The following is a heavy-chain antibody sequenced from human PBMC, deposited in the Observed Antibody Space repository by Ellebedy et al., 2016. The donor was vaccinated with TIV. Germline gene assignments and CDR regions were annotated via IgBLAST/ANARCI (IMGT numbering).Heavy chain of an antibody. Sequence: PGGSLRLSCAASGFTFSNYWMSWVRQTPGKGLEWVANIKQDGSEKWYVESVTGRFNISRENAKNSLYLKMSSLRAEDTAVYYCARDQGWAYPGLTRFDQWGQGTQVTVSS. CDR1: GFTFSNYW. J-gene: IGHJ4*02. CDR2: IKQDGSEK. CDR3: ARDQGWAYPGLTRFDQ. V-gene: IGHV3-7*01. D-gene: IGHD2-21*01.